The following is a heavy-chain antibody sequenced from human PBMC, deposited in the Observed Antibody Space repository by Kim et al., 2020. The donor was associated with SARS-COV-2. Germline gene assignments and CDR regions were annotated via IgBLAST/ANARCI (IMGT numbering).Heavy chain of an antibody. J-gene: IGHJ4*02. CDR2: ISYSGST. CDR3: ARRDLGLTFDY. D-gene: IGHD3-9*01. V-gene: IGHV4-39*01. CDR1: GASITSSDHY. Sequence: SETLSLTCAVSGASITSSDHYWGWIRQPPGKGLEWIGSISYSGSTFDNPSLKSRVAISIDPSKNQLSLNLSSGTAADTAVYYCARRDLGLTFDYWGQGTL.